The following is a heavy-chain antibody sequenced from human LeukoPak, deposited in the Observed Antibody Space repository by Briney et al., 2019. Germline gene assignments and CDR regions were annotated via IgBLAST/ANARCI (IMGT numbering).Heavy chain of an antibody. J-gene: IGHJ4*02. CDR2: IKRKSDGGTT. CDR3: TTELDVRPNHY. V-gene: IGHV3-15*01. CDR1: GLTFSNAW. D-gene: IGHD1-14*01. Sequence: PGGSLRLSCAASGLTFSNAWLSWVRQAPGKGMEWVGRIKRKSDGGTTDYAAPVKGRFTISRDDSKNTLYLQMNSLKSEDTAVYYCTTELDVRPNHYWGQGTLVTVSS.